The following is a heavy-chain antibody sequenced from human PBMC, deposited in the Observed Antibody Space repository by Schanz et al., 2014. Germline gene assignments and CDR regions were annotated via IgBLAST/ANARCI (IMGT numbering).Heavy chain of an antibody. D-gene: IGHD1-1*01. Sequence: EVQLLESGGGLVQPGGSLRLSCAASGFTFSSYAMTWVRQAPGKGLLWVSSISGSGGNTYYADAVRGRFTISRDNSKNTLYLQMNSLRAEDTAVYYCTRDVRLDRRGNWFDPWGQGTLVTVSS. CDR3: TRDVRLDRRGNWFDP. V-gene: IGHV3-23*01. J-gene: IGHJ5*02. CDR2: ISGSGGNT. CDR1: GFTFSSYA.